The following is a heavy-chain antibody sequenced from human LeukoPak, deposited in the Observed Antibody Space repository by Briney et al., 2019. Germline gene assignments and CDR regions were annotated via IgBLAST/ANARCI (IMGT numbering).Heavy chain of an antibody. V-gene: IGHV3-23*01. D-gene: IGHD2-15*01. CDR1: GFTFSSYA. CDR3: AKDREGGHCSGGSCSFDY. Sequence: PGGSLRLSCAASGFTFSSYAMSWGRQAPGKGLEWVSGIRDSGGSTFYADSVKGRFTISRDNSKNTLYLQMNSLRAEDTAVYYCAKDREGGHCSGGSCSFDYWGQGTLVTVSS. J-gene: IGHJ4*02. CDR2: IRDSGGST.